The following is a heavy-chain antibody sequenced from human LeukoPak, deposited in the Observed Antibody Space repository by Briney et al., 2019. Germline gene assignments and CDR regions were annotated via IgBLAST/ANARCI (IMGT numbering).Heavy chain of an antibody. CDR2: INHSGST. D-gene: IGHD3-10*01. J-gene: IGHJ6*02. CDR3: ARNYGSGGPYYYYYYGMDV. Sequence: SETLSLTCAVYGGSFSGYYWSWIRQPPGKGLEWIGEINHSGSTNYNPSLKSRVTISVDTSKNQFSLKLSSVTAADTAVYYCARNYGSGGPYYYYYYGMDVWGQGTTVTVSS. V-gene: IGHV4-34*01. CDR1: GGSFSGYY.